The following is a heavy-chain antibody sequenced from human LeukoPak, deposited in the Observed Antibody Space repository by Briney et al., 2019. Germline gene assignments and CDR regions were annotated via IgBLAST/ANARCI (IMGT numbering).Heavy chain of an antibody. V-gene: IGHV4-39*07. Sequence: PSETLSLTCTVSGGSISSSHYYWDWIRQPPGKGLEWIGNIYYSGSTYYNPSLKSRVTISVDTSKNQFSLKLSSVTAADTAVYYCARAPNYDILTEFDYWGQGTLVTVSS. CDR3: ARAPNYDILTEFDY. D-gene: IGHD3-9*01. J-gene: IGHJ4*02. CDR1: GGSISSSHYY. CDR2: IYYSGST.